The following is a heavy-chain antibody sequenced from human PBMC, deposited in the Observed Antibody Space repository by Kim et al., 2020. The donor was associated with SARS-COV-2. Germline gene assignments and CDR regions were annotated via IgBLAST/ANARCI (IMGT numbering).Heavy chain of an antibody. CDR1: GRSISSRCYY. CDR2: IYYSGST. Sequence: SETLSLTCTVSGRSISSRCYYWGLIRQPPGKGLEWIGSIYYSGSTYYNPSLKSRVTISVDTSKNQFSLKLSSVTAADTAVYYCARRPDYYDSSGYFLFGGYYFDYWGQGTLVTVSS. CDR3: ARRPDYYDSSGYFLFGGYYFDY. V-gene: IGHV4-39*01. J-gene: IGHJ4*02. D-gene: IGHD3-22*01.